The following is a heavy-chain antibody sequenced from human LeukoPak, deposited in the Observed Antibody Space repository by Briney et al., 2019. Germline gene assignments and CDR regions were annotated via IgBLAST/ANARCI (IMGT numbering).Heavy chain of an antibody. Sequence: SETLSLTCTVSGGSISSYYWSWIRQHPGKGLEWIGYIYYSGSTYYNPSLKSRVTISVDTSKNQFSLKLSSVTAADTAVYYCARGYYDSSGDSGFDPWGQGTLVTVSS. CDR2: IYYSGST. CDR1: GGSISSYY. CDR3: ARGYYDSSGDSGFDP. D-gene: IGHD3-22*01. V-gene: IGHV4-59*06. J-gene: IGHJ5*02.